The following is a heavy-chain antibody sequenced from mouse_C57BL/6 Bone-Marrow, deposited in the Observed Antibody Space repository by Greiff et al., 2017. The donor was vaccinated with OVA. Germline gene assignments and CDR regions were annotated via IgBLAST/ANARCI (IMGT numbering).Heavy chain of an antibody. D-gene: IGHD2-3*01. V-gene: IGHV2-9-1*01. CDR1: GFSLTSYA. Sequence: QVQLKESGPGLVAPSQSLSITCTVSGFSLTSYAISWVRQPPGKGLEWLGVIWTGGGTNYNSALKSRLSISKDNSKSQVFLKMHRLQADDTARYYCARSNGYFAWFAYWGQGTLVTVSA. J-gene: IGHJ3*01. CDR2: IWTGGGT. CDR3: ARSNGYFAWFAY.